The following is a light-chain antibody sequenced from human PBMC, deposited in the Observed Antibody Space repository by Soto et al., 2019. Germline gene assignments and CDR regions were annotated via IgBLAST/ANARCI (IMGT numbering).Light chain of an antibody. V-gene: IGKV1-5*01. Sequence: DIQMTQSPSTLSASVGDRVTITCRASQSISSWLAWYQQKPGKAPKLLIYDASSLESGVPSRFSGSGSGTEFPSTISSWRLDDFETYYCQQYNSYPLTFGGGTKGNIK. CDR3: QQYNSYPLT. CDR1: QSISSW. CDR2: DAS. J-gene: IGKJ4*01.